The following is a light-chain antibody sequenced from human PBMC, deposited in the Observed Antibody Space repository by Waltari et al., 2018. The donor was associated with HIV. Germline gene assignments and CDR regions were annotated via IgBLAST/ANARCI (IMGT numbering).Light chain of an antibody. J-gene: IGLJ3*02. CDR3: QTWDTGPWV. Sequence: QLILTQSPSASASLGAAVKLTCILSSGHSNYAIARHQHQPEKGPRFLMKLNSDGSHSKGDGIPDRFSGSSSGAERYLTISSLQSEDEADYYCQTWDTGPWVFGGGTKLTVL. CDR1: SGHSNYA. CDR2: LNSDGSH. V-gene: IGLV4-69*02.